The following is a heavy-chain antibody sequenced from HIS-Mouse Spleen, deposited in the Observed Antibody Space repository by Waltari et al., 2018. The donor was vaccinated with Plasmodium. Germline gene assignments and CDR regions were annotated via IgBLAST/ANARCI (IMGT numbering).Heavy chain of an antibody. D-gene: IGHD2-21*02. V-gene: IGHV4-34*01. CDR2: IKHSGSN. Sequence: QVQLQQWGAGLLKPSETLSLTCAVYAGSFSGYYWTWIRQPPGKGLGWIGEIKHSGSNNYNPSLKSRVTISVDTSKNQFSLKLSSVTAADTAVYYCARGRRIVVVTAPRGFFDYWGQGTLVTVSS. CDR1: AGSFSGYY. CDR3: ARGRRIVVVTAPRGFFDY. J-gene: IGHJ4*02.